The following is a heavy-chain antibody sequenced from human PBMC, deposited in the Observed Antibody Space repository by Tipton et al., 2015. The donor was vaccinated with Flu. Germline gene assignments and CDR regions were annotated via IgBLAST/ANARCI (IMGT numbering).Heavy chain of an antibody. CDR1: GFTFSDSA. D-gene: IGHD3-10*01. J-gene: IGHJ5*02. CDR3: TRHDYHGSEIRDT. CDR2: IRSRAHNYAT. Sequence: MQLVQSGGGLVQPGGSLKLSCATSGFTFSDSALHWVRQASGKGLEWVGRIRSRAHNYATSYGASVQGRFTISRDESKRTAYLEMNNLVTEDAAVYYCTRHDYHGSEIRDTWGQGTLVTVSS. V-gene: IGHV3-73*01.